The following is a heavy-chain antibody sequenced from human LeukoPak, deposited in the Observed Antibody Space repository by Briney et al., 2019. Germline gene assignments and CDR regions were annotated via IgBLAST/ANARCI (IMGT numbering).Heavy chain of an antibody. J-gene: IGHJ5*02. CDR2: IIPIFGTA. CDR3: ARGAVMALWFDP. D-gene: IGHD3-16*01. Sequence: SVKVSCKASGGTLSSYTISWVRQAPGQGLEWMGRIIPIFGTANYAQKFQGRVTITTDESTSTAYMELSSLRPEDTAVYYCARGAVMALWFDPWGQGTLVTVSS. CDR1: GGTLSSYT. V-gene: IGHV1-69*05.